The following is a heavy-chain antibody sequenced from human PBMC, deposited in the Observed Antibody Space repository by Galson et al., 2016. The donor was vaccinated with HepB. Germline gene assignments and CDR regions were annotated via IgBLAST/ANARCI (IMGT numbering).Heavy chain of an antibody. J-gene: IGHJ6*02. Sequence: SLRLSCAASGFTFSSYGMHWVRQAPGKGLEWVAVISYDGSIKYYADSVKGRFTISKDNSKNTLYLQMNSLSAEDTAVYYCARDRGGRGDYGMDVWGQGTTVTVSS. CDR3: ARDRGGRGDYGMDV. CDR1: GFTFSSYG. V-gene: IGHV3-30*03. D-gene: IGHD3-16*01. CDR2: ISYDGSIK.